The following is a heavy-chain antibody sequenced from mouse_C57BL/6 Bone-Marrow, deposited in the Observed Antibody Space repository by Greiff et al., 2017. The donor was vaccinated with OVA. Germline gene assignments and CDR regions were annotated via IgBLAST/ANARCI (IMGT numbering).Heavy chain of an antibody. Sequence: EVKLMESGPGLVKPSQSLSLTCSVTGYSITSGYYWNWIRQFPGNKLEWMGYISYDGSNNYNPSLKNRISITRDTSKNQFFLKLNSVTTEDTATYYCARDGVLRSFYYFDYWGQGTTLTVSS. J-gene: IGHJ2*01. CDR3: ARDGVLRSFYYFDY. CDR1: GYSITSGYY. V-gene: IGHV3-6*01. D-gene: IGHD1-1*01. CDR2: ISYDGSN.